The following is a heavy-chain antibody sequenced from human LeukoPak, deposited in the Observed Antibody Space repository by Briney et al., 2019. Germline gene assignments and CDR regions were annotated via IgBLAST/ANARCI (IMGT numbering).Heavy chain of an antibody. CDR2: ISGSGGST. J-gene: IGHJ4*02. CDR1: GFTFSSYA. Sequence: PGGSLRLSCAASGFTFSSYAMSWVRQAPGKGLEWVSAISGSGGSTYYADSVKGRFTISRDNAKITLYLQMNSLRAEDTAVYYCAKNYGDYQVDYFDYWGQGSLVAVSS. D-gene: IGHD4-17*01. CDR3: AKNYGDYQVDYFDY. V-gene: IGHV3-23*01.